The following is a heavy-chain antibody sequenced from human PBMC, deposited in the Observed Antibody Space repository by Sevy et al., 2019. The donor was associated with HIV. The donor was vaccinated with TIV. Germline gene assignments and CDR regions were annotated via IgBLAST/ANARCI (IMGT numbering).Heavy chain of an antibody. J-gene: IGHJ4*02. CDR3: ARSWDYWGQMGY. CDR2: IKQDGSDK. CDR1: GFTFNNYW. V-gene: IGHV3-7*03. Sequence: GSLRLSCAASGFTFNNYWMTWVRQAPGKGLEWVVNIKQDGSDKYYMESVKGRFNISRDNTKNSLYLQLNSLRAEDTAVYYCARSWDYWGQMGYWGQGTLVTVSS. D-gene: IGHD7-27*01.